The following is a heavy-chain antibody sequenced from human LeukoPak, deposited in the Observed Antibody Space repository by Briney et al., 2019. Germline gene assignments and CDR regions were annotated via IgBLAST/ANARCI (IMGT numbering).Heavy chain of an antibody. CDR1: GFTFGDYA. V-gene: IGHV3-49*04. CDR2: IRSKAYGGTT. CDR3: TREYYDFWSGSDYYMDV. Sequence: GGSLRLSCTASGFTFGDYAMSWVRQAPGKGLEWVGFIRSKAYGGTTEYAASVKGRFAISRDDSKSIAYLQMNSLKTEDTAVYYCTREYYDFWSGSDYYMDVWGKGTTVTVSS. J-gene: IGHJ6*03. D-gene: IGHD3-3*01.